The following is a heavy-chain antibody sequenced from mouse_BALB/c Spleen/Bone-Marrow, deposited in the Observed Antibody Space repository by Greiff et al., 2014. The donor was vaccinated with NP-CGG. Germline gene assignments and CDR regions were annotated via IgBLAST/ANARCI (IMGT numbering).Heavy chain of an antibody. V-gene: IGHV5-4*02. J-gene: IGHJ1*01. CDR1: GFTFSDYY. D-gene: IGHD1-1*01. CDR2: ISDGGSYT. CDR3: ARDSYYYGSSYWYFDV. Sequence: DVQLVESGGGSVKPGGSLKLSCAASGFTFSDYYMYWVRQTPEEGLEWVATISDGGSYTYYPDSVKGRFTISRDNAKNSLYLQMTSLKSEDTAMYYCARDSYYYGSSYWYFDVWGAGTTVTVSS.